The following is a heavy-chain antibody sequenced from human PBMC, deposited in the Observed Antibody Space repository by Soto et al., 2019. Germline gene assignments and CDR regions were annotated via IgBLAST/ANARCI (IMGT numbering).Heavy chain of an antibody. CDR3: ARRRGYGPHYFYY. J-gene: IGHJ4*02. CDR1: CGSISSYY. D-gene: IGHD5-12*01. CDR2: IYYSGST. Sequence: SETLSLTCTVSCGSISSYYWSWIRQPPGKGLEWIGYIYYSGSTNYNPSLKSRVTISVDTSKNQFSLKLSSVTAADTAVYYCARRRGYGPHYFYYWGQGTLVTVS. V-gene: IGHV4-59*01.